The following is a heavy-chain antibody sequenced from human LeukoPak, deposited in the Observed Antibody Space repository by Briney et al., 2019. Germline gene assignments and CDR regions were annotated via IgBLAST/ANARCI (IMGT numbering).Heavy chain of an antibody. D-gene: IGHD3-10*01. CDR1: GFTFSSYW. CDR3: ARDLDGSESYSWFDP. CDR2: INSDGSST. Sequence: GGSLRLSCAASGFTFSSYWMHWVRQAPGKGLVWVSRINSDGSSTSYADSVKGRFTISRDNAKNTLYLQMNSLRAEDTAVYYCARDLDGSESYSWFDPWGQGTLVTVSS. J-gene: IGHJ5*02. V-gene: IGHV3-74*01.